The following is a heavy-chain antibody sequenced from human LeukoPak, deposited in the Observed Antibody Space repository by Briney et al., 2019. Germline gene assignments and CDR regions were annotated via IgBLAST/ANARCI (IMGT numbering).Heavy chain of an antibody. Sequence: GGSLRLSCAASGFTFSSYWMHWVHQAPGKGLVWVSRINSDGSTTTYADSVKGRFTISRDNAKNTLYLQMNSLRAEDTAVYYCARMGLGIDAFDIWGQGTMVTVSS. D-gene: IGHD7-27*01. V-gene: IGHV3-74*01. J-gene: IGHJ3*02. CDR3: ARMGLGIDAFDI. CDR1: GFTFSSYW. CDR2: INSDGSTT.